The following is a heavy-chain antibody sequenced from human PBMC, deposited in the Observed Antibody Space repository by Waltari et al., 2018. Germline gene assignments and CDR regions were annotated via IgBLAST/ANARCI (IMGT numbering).Heavy chain of an antibody. CDR1: GYRFNSSW. V-gene: IGHV5-51*01. CDR3: ARRGGQQLGN. Sequence: QLVQSGAEVTKPGASLKISCMGSGYRFNSSWIGWGGQVPGKGLEWMGIMFPGDSDTKNSPSFQGQVTISADKSISTAYLQWSSLKASDTAMCYCARRGGQQLGNWGQGTLVTVSS. CDR2: MFPGDSDT. J-gene: IGHJ4*02. D-gene: IGHD6-13*01.